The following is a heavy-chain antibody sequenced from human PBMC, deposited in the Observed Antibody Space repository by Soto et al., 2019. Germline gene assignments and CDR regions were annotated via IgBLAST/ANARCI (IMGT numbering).Heavy chain of an antibody. V-gene: IGHV4-39*01. CDR1: GGSISSSDSY. Sequence: PSETLSLTCTVSGGSISSSDSYWGWIRRPPGQGLEWVGTIDYSGGTTYNPSLESRVTISVATSKNQFSLRLSFVTAADTAVYYCARRTPLYASESSRFDPWGQGALVTVSS. J-gene: IGHJ5*02. CDR2: IDYSGGT. CDR3: ARRTPLYASESSRFDP. D-gene: IGHD3-10*01.